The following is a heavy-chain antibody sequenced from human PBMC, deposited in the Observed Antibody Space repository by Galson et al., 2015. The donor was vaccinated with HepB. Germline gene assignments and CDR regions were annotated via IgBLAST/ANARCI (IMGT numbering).Heavy chain of an antibody. CDR2: ISAYNGNT. D-gene: IGHD6-19*01. CDR3: ARDLRIAVAGPRNAFDI. J-gene: IGHJ3*02. Sequence: SVKVSCKASGYTFTSYGISWVRQAPGQGLEWMGWISAYNGNTNYAQKLQGRVTMTTDTSTSTAYMELRSLRSDDTAVYYCARDLRIAVAGPRNAFDIWGQGTMVTVSS. CDR1: GYTFTSYG. V-gene: IGHV1-18*04.